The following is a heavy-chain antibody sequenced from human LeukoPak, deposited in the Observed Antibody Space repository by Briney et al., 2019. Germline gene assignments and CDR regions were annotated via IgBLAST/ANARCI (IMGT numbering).Heavy chain of an antibody. D-gene: IGHD6-6*01. Sequence: PGGSLRLSCAASGFTFSSYSMNWVRQAPGKGLEWVSSISSSSSYIYYADSVKGRFTISRDNAKNSLYLQMNSLRAEDTAAYYCARVQYSSSFDDYWGQGTLVTVSS. V-gene: IGHV3-21*01. J-gene: IGHJ4*02. CDR3: ARVQYSSSFDDY. CDR1: GFTFSSYS. CDR2: ISSSSSYI.